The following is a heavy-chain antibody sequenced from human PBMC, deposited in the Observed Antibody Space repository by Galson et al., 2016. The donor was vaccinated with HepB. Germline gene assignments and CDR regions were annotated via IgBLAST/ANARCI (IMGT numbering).Heavy chain of an antibody. J-gene: IGHJ6*02. Sequence: SVKVSCKASGFTFSSSAVQWVRQARGQRLEWIGWIVVGSGNTNYAQKFKERVTITRDMSTSTAYMELSSPRSEDTAVYYCAADPSMVRGVLTGYYGMDVWGQGTTVTVSS. CDR3: AADPSMVRGVLTGYYGMDV. CDR2: IVVGSGNT. D-gene: IGHD3-10*01. CDR1: GFTFSSSA. V-gene: IGHV1-58*01.